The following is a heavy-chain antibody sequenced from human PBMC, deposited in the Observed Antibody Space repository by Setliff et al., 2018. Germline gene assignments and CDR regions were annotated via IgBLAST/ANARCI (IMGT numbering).Heavy chain of an antibody. CDR1: GYTFTGYY. CDR2: IDPSADYT. J-gene: IGHJ5*02. CDR3: ARDQGYCGSASCYAQLWFDP. Sequence: GASVKVSCKASGYTFTGYYLHWVRQAPGQGLEWMGIIDPSADYTNYAQKFQGRVTMTKDTSTTTVSLKLSSVTAADTAVYYCARDQGYCGSASCYAQLWFDPWGQGTLVTVSS. D-gene: IGHD2-2*01. V-gene: IGHV1-46*01.